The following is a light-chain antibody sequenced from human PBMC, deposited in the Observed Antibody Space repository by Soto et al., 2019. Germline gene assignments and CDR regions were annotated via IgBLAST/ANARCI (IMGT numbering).Light chain of an antibody. CDR3: QQYGSTPWT. V-gene: IGKV3D-20*01. Sequence: VVLTQFPGTLSLSPGETATLSCGASQRVSNNFLGWYQQKPGLPPRLLIYDATSRANGIPERFSGRGSGTHFTLTISRLEPVDFAVYYCQQYGSTPWTFGRGTKVEMK. J-gene: IGKJ1*01. CDR2: DAT. CDR1: QRVSNNF.